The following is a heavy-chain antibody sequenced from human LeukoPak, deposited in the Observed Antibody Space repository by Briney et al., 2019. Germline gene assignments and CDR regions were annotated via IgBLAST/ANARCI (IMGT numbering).Heavy chain of an antibody. J-gene: IGHJ4*02. D-gene: IGHD3-22*01. CDR2: ISYTWST. Sequence: SETLSLTCTVSTASISSYYWSWIRQPPGKGLEWIGYISYTWSTSYNPSLKSRVTMSVDTSKNQFSLKLSSVTAADTAVYYCAKYHYDSSVYYYYFDYWGQGTLVTVSS. V-gene: IGHV4-59*01. CDR1: TASISSYY. CDR3: AKYHYDSSVYYYYFDY.